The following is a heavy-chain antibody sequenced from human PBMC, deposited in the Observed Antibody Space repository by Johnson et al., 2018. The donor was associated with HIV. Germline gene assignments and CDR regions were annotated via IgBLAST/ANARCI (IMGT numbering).Heavy chain of an antibody. Sequence: VQLVESGGGVVRPGGSLRLSCSVSGFTFDDYGMSWVRQAPGKGLEWISGINWNGASTGYADSVRGRFTISRDNAKNSLYLQMNSRRAEDTALYYCAGGGPYCGGGCAHTDAFEIWCQGTMVTVSS. CDR1: GFTFDDYG. V-gene: IGHV3-20*04. CDR3: AGGGPYCGGGCAHTDAFEI. D-gene: IGHD2-21*01. J-gene: IGHJ3*02. CDR2: INWNGAST.